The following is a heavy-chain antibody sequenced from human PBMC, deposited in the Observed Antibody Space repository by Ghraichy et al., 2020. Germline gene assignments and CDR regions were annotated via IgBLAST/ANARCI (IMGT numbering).Heavy chain of an antibody. CDR1: GGSISSYY. V-gene: IGHV4-4*09. CDR3: ARGGGILTGYFTG. D-gene: IGHD3-9*01. Sequence: SKTLSLTCTVSGGSISSYYWSWIRQPPGKGLEWIGYIYTSGSTNYNPSLKSRVTISVDTSKNQFSLKLSSVTAADTAVYYCARGGGILTGYFTGWGQGTLVTVSS. CDR2: IYTSGST. J-gene: IGHJ4*02.